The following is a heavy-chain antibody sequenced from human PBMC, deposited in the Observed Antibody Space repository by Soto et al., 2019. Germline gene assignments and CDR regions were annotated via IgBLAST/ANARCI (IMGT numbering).Heavy chain of an antibody. J-gene: IGHJ4*02. V-gene: IGHV4-59*01. Sequence: SETLSLTCTVSGGSISSYYWSWIRQPPGRGLEWIGYIYYSGSTNYNPSLKSRVTISVDTSKNQFSLKLSSVTAADTAVYYCAKVKGPGDYFDYWGQGTLVTSPQ. CDR1: GGSISSYY. D-gene: IGHD3-10*01. CDR2: IYYSGST. CDR3: AKVKGPGDYFDY.